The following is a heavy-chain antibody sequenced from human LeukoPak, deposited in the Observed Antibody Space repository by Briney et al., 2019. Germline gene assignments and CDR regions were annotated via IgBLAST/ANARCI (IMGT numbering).Heavy chain of an antibody. Sequence: GGSLRLSCAASGFTFSSSAMSWVRQAPGKGLEWVSAISNNGGCTYYADSVQGRFTISRDNSKSTLCLQMNSLRAEDTAVYYCAKQLGYCSDGSCYFPYWGQGTLVTVSS. V-gene: IGHV3-23*01. CDR1: GFTFSSSA. CDR3: AKQLGYCSDGSCYFPY. D-gene: IGHD2-15*01. CDR2: ISNNGGCT. J-gene: IGHJ4*02.